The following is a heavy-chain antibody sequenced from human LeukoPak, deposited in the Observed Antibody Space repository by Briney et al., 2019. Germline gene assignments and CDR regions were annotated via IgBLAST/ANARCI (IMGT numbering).Heavy chain of an antibody. J-gene: IGHJ4*02. CDR2: IYTSGST. V-gene: IGHV4-4*09. CDR1: GGSISGYY. D-gene: IGHD3-10*01. Sequence: SETLSLTCTVSGGSISGYYWSWIRQPPGKGLEWIGYIYTSGSTNYNPSLKSRVTISVDTSKNRFSLKLSSVTAADTAVYYCARSMVRGVIFDYWGQGTLVTVSS. CDR3: ARSMVRGVIFDY.